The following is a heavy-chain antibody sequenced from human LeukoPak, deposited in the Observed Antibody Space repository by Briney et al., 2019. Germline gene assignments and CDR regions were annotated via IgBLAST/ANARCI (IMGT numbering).Heavy chain of an antibody. CDR1: GFTFSSYE. V-gene: IGHV3-48*03. CDR3: AELGITMIGGV. CDR2: ISSSGSTT. D-gene: IGHD3-10*02. J-gene: IGHJ6*04. Sequence: GGSLRLSCAASGFTFSSYEMNWVRQAPGKGLEWVSYISSSGSTTYYADSVKGRFTISRDNAKNSLYLQMNSLRAEDTAVYYCAELGITMIGGVWGKGTAVTISS.